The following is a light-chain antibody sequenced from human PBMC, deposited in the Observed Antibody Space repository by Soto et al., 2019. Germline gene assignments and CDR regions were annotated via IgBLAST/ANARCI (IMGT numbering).Light chain of an antibody. CDR2: DVS. Sequence: QSALTQPASVSGSPGQSITISCTGTSSDVGSYNYVSWYQQHPGKAPKLMIYDVSNRPSGVSNRFSGSKSGNTASLTISGLQADDEADYYCSSFTSINTVLFGGGTKLTVL. CDR3: SSFTSINTVL. V-gene: IGLV2-14*03. J-gene: IGLJ3*02. CDR1: SSDVGSYNY.